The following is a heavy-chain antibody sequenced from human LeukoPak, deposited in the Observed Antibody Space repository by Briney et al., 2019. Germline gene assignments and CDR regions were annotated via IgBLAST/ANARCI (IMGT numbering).Heavy chain of an antibody. Sequence: GASVKVSCKASGYTFTDYYMHWVQQAPGQGLEWMGWINPNSGGTNFAQKFQGRVAMTRDTSISTAYMELGSLRSDDTAVYYCARARWQLGPYFDSWGQGTLVTVSS. V-gene: IGHV1-2*02. CDR2: INPNSGGT. CDR3: ARARWQLGPYFDS. J-gene: IGHJ4*02. CDR1: GYTFTDYY. D-gene: IGHD5-24*01.